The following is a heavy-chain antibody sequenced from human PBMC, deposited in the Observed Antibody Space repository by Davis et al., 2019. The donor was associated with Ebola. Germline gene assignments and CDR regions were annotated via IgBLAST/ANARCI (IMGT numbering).Heavy chain of an antibody. CDR1: GFTFSSYG. CDR2: IKQDGSEK. J-gene: IGHJ4*02. V-gene: IGHV3-7*01. D-gene: IGHD6-19*01. Sequence: PGGSLRLSCAASGFTFSSYGMHWVRQAPGKGLEWVANIKQDGSEKYYVDSVKGRFTISRDNAKNSLYLQMNSLRAEDTAVYYCARGAYSSGWFPLDYWGQGTLVTVSS. CDR3: ARGAYSSGWFPLDY.